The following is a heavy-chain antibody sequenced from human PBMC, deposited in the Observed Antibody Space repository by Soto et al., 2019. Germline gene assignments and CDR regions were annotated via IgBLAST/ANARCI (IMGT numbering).Heavy chain of an antibody. J-gene: IGHJ3*01. D-gene: IGHD2-2*01. CDR2: IYSSGKT. Sequence: SETLSLTCTVSGGSLNNYNWNWIRQSAGTGLEWIGRIYSSGKTYYNPSLKSRVTLSLDMLNNQISLKVTPVTAADTAMYYCARERTYQMFGDDALDFWGLGTMVTVSS. V-gene: IGHV4-4*07. CDR1: GGSLNNYN. CDR3: ARERTYQMFGDDALDF.